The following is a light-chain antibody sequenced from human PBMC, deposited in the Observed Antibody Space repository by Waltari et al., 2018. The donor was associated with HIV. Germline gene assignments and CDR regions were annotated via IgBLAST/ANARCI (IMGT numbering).Light chain of an antibody. CDR1: NSNLGNHY. V-gene: IGLV1-51*01. Sequence: QSVLTQPPSVSAAPGQRVTISCSGSNSNLGNHYVSWYQQFPGTAPKLLLFGGNYGPSGIRDRVAGSRADAADTVGVSGRQTGDEATYYCGGWDASLGVLVGGGTELTVL. CDR3: GGWDASLGVL. CDR2: GGN. J-gene: IGLJ2*01.